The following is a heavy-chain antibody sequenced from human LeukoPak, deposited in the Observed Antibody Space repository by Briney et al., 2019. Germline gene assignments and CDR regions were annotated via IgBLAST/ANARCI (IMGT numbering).Heavy chain of an antibody. CDR3: AKDPRGAAAGTRAFDI. Sequence: GGSLRLSCAASGFTFSSYGMHWVRQAPGKGREWVAFIRYDGSNKYYADSVKGRFTISRDNSKNTLYLQMNSLRAEDTAVYYCAKDPRGAAAGTRAFDIWGQGTMVTVSS. CDR1: GFTFSSYG. V-gene: IGHV3-30*02. D-gene: IGHD6-13*01. CDR2: IRYDGSNK. J-gene: IGHJ3*02.